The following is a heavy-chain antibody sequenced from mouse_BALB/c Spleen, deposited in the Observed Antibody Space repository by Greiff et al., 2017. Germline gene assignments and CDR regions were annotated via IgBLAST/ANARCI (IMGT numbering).Heavy chain of an antibody. CDR1: GFTFSSYG. V-gene: IGHV5-6*01. Sequence: EVQVVESGGDLVKPGGSLKLSCAASGFTFSSYGMSWVRQTPDKRLEWVATISSGGSYTYYPDSVKGRFTISRDNAKNTLYLQMSSLKSEDTAMYYCARQNYRYDWFAYWGQGTLVTVSA. CDR3: ARQNYRYDWFAY. D-gene: IGHD2-14*01. CDR2: ISSGGSYT. J-gene: IGHJ3*01.